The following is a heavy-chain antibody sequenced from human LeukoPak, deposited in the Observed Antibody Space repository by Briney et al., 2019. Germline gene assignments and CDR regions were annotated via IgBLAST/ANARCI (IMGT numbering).Heavy chain of an antibody. CDR2: IFSRGSS. CDR1: GGSISNYY. V-gene: IGHV4-59*01. J-gene: IGHJ4*02. CDR3: ARASDSSGYYDLDY. Sequence: SETLSLICSVSGGSISNYYWSWIRQPPGKGLEWIGYIFSRGSSNYSPSLKSRVTISVDTSKNQFSLKLSSVTAADTAVYYCARASDSSGYYDLDYWGQGTLVTVSS. D-gene: IGHD3-22*01.